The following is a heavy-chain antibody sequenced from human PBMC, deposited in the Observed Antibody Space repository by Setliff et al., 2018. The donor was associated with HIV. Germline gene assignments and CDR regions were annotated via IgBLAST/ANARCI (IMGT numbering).Heavy chain of an antibody. V-gene: IGHV1-46*01. CDR1: QNTFTNYY. J-gene: IGHJ6*03. CDR3: ARDLHTFMVNSYHYYMDV. D-gene: IGHD5-18*01. Sequence: ASVKVSYKASQNTFTNYYMHWVRQAPGQGLEWMGITNPSGDSTIYAQKFQGKVTMTRDTSTSTVYMELSSLRSEDTAVYYCARDLHTFMVNSYHYYMDVWGKGTTVTVS. CDR2: TNPSGDST.